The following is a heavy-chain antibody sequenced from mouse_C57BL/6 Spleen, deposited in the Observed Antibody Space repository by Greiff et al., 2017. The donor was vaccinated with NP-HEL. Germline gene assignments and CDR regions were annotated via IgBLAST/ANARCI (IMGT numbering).Heavy chain of an antibody. J-gene: IGHJ3*01. D-gene: IGHD3-3*01. V-gene: IGHV1-55*01. Sequence: QVQLQQPGAELVEPGASVKMSCKASGYTFTSYWITWVKQRPGQGLEWIGDIYPGSGSTNYNEKFKSKATLTVDTSSSTAYMQLSSLTSEDSAVYYCARLGGARAWFAYWGQGTLVTVSA. CDR3: ARLGGARAWFAY. CDR2: IYPGSGST. CDR1: GYTFTSYW.